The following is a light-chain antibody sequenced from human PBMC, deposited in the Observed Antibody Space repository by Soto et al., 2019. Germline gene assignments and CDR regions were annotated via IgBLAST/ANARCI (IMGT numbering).Light chain of an antibody. CDR3: QVWESSSEHPV. CDR2: YDS. J-gene: IGLJ2*01. V-gene: IGLV3-21*01. Sequence: SYVLTQPPSVSVAPGKTARITCGGDNIGGKSVHWYQQRPGQAPVLVIYYDSDRPSGIPERFSGSNSGNTATLTINRVEAGDEADYYCQVWESSSEHPVFGGGTQLTVL. CDR1: NIGGKS.